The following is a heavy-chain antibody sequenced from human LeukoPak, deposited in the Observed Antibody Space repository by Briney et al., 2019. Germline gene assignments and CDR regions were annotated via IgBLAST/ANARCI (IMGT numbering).Heavy chain of an antibody. CDR2: IHQFGSP. V-gene: IGHV4-4*02. D-gene: IGHD3-10*01. CDR3: AASPRSGAYYMDV. J-gene: IGHJ6*03. CDR1: GDSGSRSDW. Sequence: PSETLSLTCTVSGDSGSRSDWWSWVRQPPGKGLEGIGEIHQFGSPNYNPSLKSRVTLLVDKSSNQFSLKLSSVTAADTAVYYCAASPRSGAYYMDVWGKGTTVTVSS.